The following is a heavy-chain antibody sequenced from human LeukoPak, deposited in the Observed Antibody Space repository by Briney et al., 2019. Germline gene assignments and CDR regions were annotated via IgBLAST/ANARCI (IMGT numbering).Heavy chain of an antibody. V-gene: IGHV4-30-2*01. Sequence: SETLSLTCTVSGGSISSGGYYWSWNRQPPGKGLEWIGYIYHSGSTYYNPSLKSRVTISVDRSKNQFSLKLSSVTAADTAVYYCARVGAAAGPYYFDYWGQGTLVTVSS. CDR3: ARVGAAAGPYYFDY. J-gene: IGHJ4*02. CDR2: IYHSGST. D-gene: IGHD6-13*01. CDR1: GGSISSGGYY.